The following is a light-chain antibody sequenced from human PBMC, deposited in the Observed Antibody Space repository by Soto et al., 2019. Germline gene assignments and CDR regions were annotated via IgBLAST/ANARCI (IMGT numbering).Light chain of an antibody. CDR1: SSNIGNNY. J-gene: IGLJ3*02. V-gene: IGLV1-51*02. CDR3: GTWDSSLSAGV. CDR2: ENN. Sequence: QSVLTQPPSVSAAPGQKVTISCSGSSSNIGNNYVSWYQQLPGTAPKLLIYENNKRPSGIPDRFSGSKSGTSATLGITGLQTGDEADYCCGTWDSSLSAGVFGGGTKLTVL.